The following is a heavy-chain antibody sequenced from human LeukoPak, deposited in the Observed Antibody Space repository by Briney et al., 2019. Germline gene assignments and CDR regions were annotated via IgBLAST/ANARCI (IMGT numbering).Heavy chain of an antibody. Sequence: PAGGSLRLSCAASGFTFSSFGMNWVRQAPGKGLEWMAVIWFDGNNKYYADSVKGRFTISRDNSKNTVYLHMNSLRAEDTAVYYCAKDHLRFLEGYYYYMDVWGKGTTVAVSS. D-gene: IGHD3-3*01. V-gene: IGHV3-33*06. J-gene: IGHJ6*03. CDR3: AKDHLRFLEGYYYYMDV. CDR2: IWFDGNNK. CDR1: GFTFSSFG.